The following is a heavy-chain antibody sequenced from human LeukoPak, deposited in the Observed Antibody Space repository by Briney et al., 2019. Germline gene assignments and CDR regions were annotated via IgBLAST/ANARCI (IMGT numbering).Heavy chain of an antibody. CDR1: GGTFSSYA. Sequence: SVKVSCKASGGTFSSYAISWVRQAPGQGLEWMGRIIPILGIANYAQKFQGRVTITADKSTSTAYMELSRLTSQHPAVYSCARRPYYYDSSGYSLDPWGQGTLVTVSS. J-gene: IGHJ5*02. D-gene: IGHD3-22*01. CDR2: IIPILGIA. CDR3: ARRPYYYDSSGYSLDP. V-gene: IGHV1-69*04.